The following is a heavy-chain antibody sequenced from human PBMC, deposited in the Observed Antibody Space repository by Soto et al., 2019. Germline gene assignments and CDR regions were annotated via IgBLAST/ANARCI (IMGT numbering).Heavy chain of an antibody. J-gene: IGHJ4*02. D-gene: IGHD2-15*01. CDR2: IYYSGST. CDR3: ARLPPYCSGGSCYVAY. CDR1: GGSISSSSYY. V-gene: IGHV4-39*01. Sequence: QLQLQESGPGLVKPSETLSLTCTVSGGSISSSSYYWGWIRQPPGKGLEWIGSIYYSGSTYYNPSLQSRVTISVDTSKNQFSMKLRSVTAADTAVYYCARLPPYCSGGSCYVAYWGQGTLVTVSS.